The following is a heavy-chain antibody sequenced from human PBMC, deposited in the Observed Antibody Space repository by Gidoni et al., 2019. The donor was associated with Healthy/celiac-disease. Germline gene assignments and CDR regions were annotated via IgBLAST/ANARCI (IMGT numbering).Heavy chain of an antibody. D-gene: IGHD6-13*01. Sequence: QVQLVQSGAEVKKPGSSVKVSCKASGGTFSSYAISWVRQATGQGLEWMGGIIPIFGTANYAQKFQGRVTITADKSTSTAYMELSSLRSEDTAVYYCASCRLYSSSWGTVPLDYWGQGTLVTVSS. CDR3: ASCRLYSSSWGTVPLDY. CDR1: GGTFSSYA. V-gene: IGHV1-69*06. CDR2: IIPIFGTA. J-gene: IGHJ4*02.